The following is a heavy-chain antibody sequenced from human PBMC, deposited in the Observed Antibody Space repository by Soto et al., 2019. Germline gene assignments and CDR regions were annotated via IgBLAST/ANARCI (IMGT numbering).Heavy chain of an antibody. Sequence: GGFLRLSCAASGFTFSRDGMCWVRQAPGKGLEWVSLITDNGGSTYYADSVKGRFTISRDNSKKTVSLQMNSLRPEDTALYYCVKTDDSSGWGGDYWGQGTLVTVSS. CDR1: GFTFSRDG. CDR2: ITDNGGST. V-gene: IGHV3-23*01. D-gene: IGHD6-19*01. J-gene: IGHJ4*02. CDR3: VKTDDSSGWGGDY.